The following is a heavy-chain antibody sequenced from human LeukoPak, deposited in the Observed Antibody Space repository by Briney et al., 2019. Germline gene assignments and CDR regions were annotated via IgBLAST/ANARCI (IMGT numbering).Heavy chain of an antibody. CDR1: GFTFSSYW. CDR3: AKFYDSSGYYNFDY. V-gene: IGHV3-30*18. J-gene: IGHJ4*02. CDR2: ISYDGSNK. D-gene: IGHD3-22*01. Sequence: PGGSLRLSCAASGFTFSSYWMSWVRQAPGKGLEWVAVISYDGSNKYYADSVKGRFTISRDNSKNTLYLQMNSLRAEDTAVYYCAKFYDSSGYYNFDYWGQGTLVTVSS.